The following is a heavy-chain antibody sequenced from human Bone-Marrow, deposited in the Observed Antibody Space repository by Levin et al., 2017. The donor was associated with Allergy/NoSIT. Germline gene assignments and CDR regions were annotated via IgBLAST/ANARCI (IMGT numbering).Heavy chain of an antibody. Sequence: GGSLRLSCAASGFTFSGSAMHWVRQASGKGLEWVGRIRSKANSYATAYAASVKGRFTISRDDSKNTAYLQMNSLKTEETAVYYCTRRSSSWYAWFDPWGQGTLVTVSS. D-gene: IGHD6-13*01. CDR1: GFTFSGSA. CDR3: TRRSSSWYAWFDP. J-gene: IGHJ5*02. V-gene: IGHV3-73*01. CDR2: IRSKANSYAT.